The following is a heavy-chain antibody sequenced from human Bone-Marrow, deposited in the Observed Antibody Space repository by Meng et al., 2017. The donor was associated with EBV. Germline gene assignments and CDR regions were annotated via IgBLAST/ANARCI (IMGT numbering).Heavy chain of an antibody. V-gene: IGHV1-69*06. J-gene: IGHJ4*02. CDR1: GGTSSCDA. CDR3: ASESGRGYTPDY. Sequence: QVRLVQAGAGGKKPGPSVQVSCKASGGTSSCDAISWVRQAPGQGLEWMGGLIPMLGAPNYAQKFQDRVTIIADKSMSIHYMELSSLRSDDTAVYYCASESGRGYTPDYWGPGTLVTVSS. CDR2: LIPMLGAP. D-gene: IGHD3-10*01.